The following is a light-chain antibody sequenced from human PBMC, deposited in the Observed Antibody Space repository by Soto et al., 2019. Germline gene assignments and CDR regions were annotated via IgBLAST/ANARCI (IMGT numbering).Light chain of an antibody. V-gene: IGKV1-5*03. Sequence: DIQMTQSPSTLSASVGDRVTITCRASQSINSWLAWYQQKSGKAPKLLIYKASSLESGVPSRFSGSGSGTEFTLTITSLQPDDFATYHCQQYNSYPWTFSQGTKVEIK. CDR3: QQYNSYPWT. CDR1: QSINSW. CDR2: KAS. J-gene: IGKJ1*01.